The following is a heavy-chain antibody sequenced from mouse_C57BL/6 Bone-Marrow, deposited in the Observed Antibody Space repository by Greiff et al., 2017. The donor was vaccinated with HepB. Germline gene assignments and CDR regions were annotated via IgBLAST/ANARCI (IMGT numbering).Heavy chain of an antibody. CDR2: IDPENGDT. CDR3: TSSTMVTTDAY. J-gene: IGHJ3*01. Sequence: VQLKESGAELVRPGASVKLSCTASGFNIKDDYMHWVKQRPEQGLEWIGWIDPENGDTEYASKFQGKATITADTSSNTAYLQLSSLTSEDTAVYYCTSSTMVTTDAYWGQGTLVTVSA. D-gene: IGHD2-2*01. CDR1: GFNIKDDY. V-gene: IGHV14-4*01.